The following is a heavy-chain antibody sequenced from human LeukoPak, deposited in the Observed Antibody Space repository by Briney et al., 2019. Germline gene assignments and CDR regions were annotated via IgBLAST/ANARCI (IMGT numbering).Heavy chain of an antibody. V-gene: IGHV3-23*01. Sequence: PGGSLRLSCAASGFAFSSQAMGWVRQAPGKGLEWVSAIIGSVHSTYYADSVKGRFTISRDNSKNTLYLQMNSLRAEDTAVYYCAKHSYDSSGYYSIGHWGQGTLVTVFS. CDR3: AKHSYDSSGYYSIGH. J-gene: IGHJ4*02. CDR1: GFAFSSQA. D-gene: IGHD3-22*01. CDR2: IIGSVHST.